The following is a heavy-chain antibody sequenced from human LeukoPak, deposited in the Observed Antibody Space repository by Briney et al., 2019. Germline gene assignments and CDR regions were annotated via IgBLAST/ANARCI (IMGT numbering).Heavy chain of an antibody. CDR1: GYSLSSHFF. J-gene: IGHJ4*02. V-gene: IGHV4-38-2*01. D-gene: IGHD1-26*01. Sequence: SETLSLTCAVSGYSLSSHFFWGWIRQPPGKGLEWIGSIDHSGTTYYNPSLKSRVTISVDTSKNQLSLKLSSVTASDTAVYYCARVRVGTTSGFDSWGQGTLVTVSS. CDR3: ARVRVGTTSGFDS. CDR2: IDHSGTT.